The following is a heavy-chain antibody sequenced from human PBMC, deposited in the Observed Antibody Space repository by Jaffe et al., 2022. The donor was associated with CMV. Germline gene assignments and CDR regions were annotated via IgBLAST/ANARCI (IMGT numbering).Heavy chain of an antibody. CDR3: ARLRRITMVRGVRVRSCYFDY. Sequence: QVQLQQWGAGLLKPSETLSLTCAVYGGSFSGYYWSWIRQPPGKGLEWIGEINHSGSTNYNPSLKSRVTISVDTSKNQFSLKLSSVTAADTAVYYCARLRRITMVRGVRVRSCYFDYWGQGTLVTVSS. V-gene: IGHV4-34*01. CDR2: INHSGST. D-gene: IGHD3-10*01. J-gene: IGHJ4*02. CDR1: GGSFSGYY.